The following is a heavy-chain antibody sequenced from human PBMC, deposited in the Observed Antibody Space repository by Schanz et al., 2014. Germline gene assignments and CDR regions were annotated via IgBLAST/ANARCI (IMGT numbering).Heavy chain of an antibody. V-gene: IGHV3-48*01. Sequence: EVPLVESGGGLVQPGGSLRLSCAASGFTFSSYSMNWVRQAPGKGLEWISYITYNGGTIYYADSVKGRFTISRDNAKNSLYLEMNSLRAEDTALYYCARDRRNADLDYWGQGTLVTVSS. CDR2: ITYNGGTI. J-gene: IGHJ4*02. D-gene: IGHD1-1*01. CDR1: GFTFSSYS. CDR3: ARDRRNADLDY.